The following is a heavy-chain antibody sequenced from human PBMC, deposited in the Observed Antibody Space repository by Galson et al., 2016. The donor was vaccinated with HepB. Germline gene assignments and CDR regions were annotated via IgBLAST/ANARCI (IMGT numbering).Heavy chain of an antibody. D-gene: IGHD2-15*01. CDR3: ATLAATPHGDY. CDR1: AFTVSTNY. Sequence: SLRLSCAASAFTVSTNYMSWVRQAPGKGLEWVSSISGTRNYIKYADSVKGRFTISRDNAMNSLYLQMNSLRAEDTAVYYCATLAATPHGDYWGQGTLVTVSS. J-gene: IGHJ4*02. CDR2: ISGTRNYI. V-gene: IGHV3-21*01.